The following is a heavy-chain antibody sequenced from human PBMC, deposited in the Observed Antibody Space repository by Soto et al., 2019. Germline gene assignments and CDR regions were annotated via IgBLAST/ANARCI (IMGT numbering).Heavy chain of an antibody. CDR3: SPPLGPAPVY. CDR1: GGSISGYY. V-gene: IGHV4-39*02. D-gene: IGHD7-27*01. J-gene: IGHJ4*02. Sequence: PSETLSLTCTVSGGSISGYYWTWIRQPPGKGLEWVGSLFYGGTTDYHPSLTRPLTLSLDTSKNHFSLKLRSVPSSSPALSSFSPPLGPAPVYWGQGTLVTVSS. CDR2: LFYGGTT.